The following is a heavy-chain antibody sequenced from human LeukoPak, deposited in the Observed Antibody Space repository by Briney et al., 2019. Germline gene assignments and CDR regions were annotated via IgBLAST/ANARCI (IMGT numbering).Heavy chain of an antibody. CDR3: ARAYGIGENYYYYYMDV. CDR1: GYTFTSYD. V-gene: IGHV1-8*01. CDR2: MNPNSGNT. D-gene: IGHD1-26*01. J-gene: IGHJ6*03. Sequence: ASVKVSCKASGYTFTSYDIHWVRQATGQGLEWMGWMNPNSGNTGYAQKLQGRVTMTRNTSISTAYMELSSLRSEDTAVYYCARAYGIGENYYYYYMDVWGKGTTVTVSS.